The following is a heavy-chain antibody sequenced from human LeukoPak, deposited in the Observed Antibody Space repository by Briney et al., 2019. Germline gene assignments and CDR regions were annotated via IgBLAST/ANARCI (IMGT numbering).Heavy chain of an antibody. Sequence: PGGSLRLSCAASGFSFSSYNMNWVRQTPGKGLEWVSSITSSSTYTFYADSVKGRFTISRDNAKKSLYLQMKSLRAEDTAVYYCARGTLYYGSESYDYWGQGTLVAVSS. V-gene: IGHV3-21*01. J-gene: IGHJ4*02. CDR1: GFSFSSYN. D-gene: IGHD3-10*01. CDR2: ITSSSTYT. CDR3: ARGTLYYGSESYDY.